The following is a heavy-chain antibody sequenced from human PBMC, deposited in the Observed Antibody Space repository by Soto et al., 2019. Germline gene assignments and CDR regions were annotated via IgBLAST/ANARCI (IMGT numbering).Heavy chain of an antibody. CDR1: GFTFSSYS. V-gene: IGHV3-21*01. J-gene: IGHJ4*02. Sequence: EVQLVESGGGLVKPGGSLRLSCAASGFTFSSYSMNWGRQAPGKGLEWVSSISSSSSYIYYADSVKGRFTISRDNAKTSLYMQVNSLRAEDKAVYYCAREGIAAALDYWGQGALVTVSS. D-gene: IGHD6-13*01. CDR3: AREGIAAALDY. CDR2: ISSSSSYI.